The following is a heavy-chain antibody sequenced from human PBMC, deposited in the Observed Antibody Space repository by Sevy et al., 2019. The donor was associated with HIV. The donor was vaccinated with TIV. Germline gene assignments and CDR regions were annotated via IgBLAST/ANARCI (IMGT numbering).Heavy chain of an antibody. Sequence: GGSLRLSCAASGFSYSSYGMHWVRQAPGKGLEWVAYIQYDGSNKDYADSVKGRFTISRDNSKNTLDLQMNGLGVEDTAVYYCGKEGGGEGGDHWGQGTLVTVSS. CDR3: GKEGGGEGGDH. CDR1: GFSYSSYG. D-gene: IGHD2-21*01. J-gene: IGHJ4*02. CDR2: IQYDGSNK. V-gene: IGHV3-30*02.